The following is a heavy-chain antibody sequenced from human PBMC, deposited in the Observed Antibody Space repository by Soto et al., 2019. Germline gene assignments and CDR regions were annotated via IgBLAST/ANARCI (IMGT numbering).Heavy chain of an antibody. CDR1: GYTFTSYG. Sequence: ASVKVSCKASGYTFTSYGISWVRQAPGQGLEWMGWISAYNGNTNYAQKLQGRVTMTTDTSTSTAYMELRSLRSDDTAVYYCARWRDTAMGLGGYFDYWGQGTLVTVSS. V-gene: IGHV1-18*01. D-gene: IGHD5-18*01. J-gene: IGHJ4*02. CDR3: ARWRDTAMGLGGYFDY. CDR2: ISAYNGNT.